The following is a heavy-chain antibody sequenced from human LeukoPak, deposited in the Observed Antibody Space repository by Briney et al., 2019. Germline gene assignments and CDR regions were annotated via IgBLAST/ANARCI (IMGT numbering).Heavy chain of an antibody. Sequence: GGSLRLSCAASGFTFSSYAMHWVRQTPGKGLEWVAIISYDGSTKYYADSVKGRFTISRDNSKNTLYLQMNSLRTEDTAVYYCARDLSRYSSSHTYFDYWGQGSLVTVSS. V-gene: IGHV3-30-3*01. CDR3: ARDLSRYSSSHTYFDY. CDR2: ISYDGSTK. D-gene: IGHD6-6*01. J-gene: IGHJ4*02. CDR1: GFTFSSYA.